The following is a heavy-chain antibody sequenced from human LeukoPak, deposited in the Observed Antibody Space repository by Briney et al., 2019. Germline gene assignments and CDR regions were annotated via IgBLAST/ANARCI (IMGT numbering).Heavy chain of an antibody. CDR3: TREDY. J-gene: IGHJ4*02. CDR2: INPNSGDT. CDR1: GGTFSSYA. V-gene: IGHV1-2*02. Sequence: ASVKVSCKASGGTFSSYAISWVRQAPGQGLEWMGWINPNSGDTNYAQKFQGRVTVTRDTSISTAYMELTRLRSDDTAVYYCTREDYWGQGTPVTVSS.